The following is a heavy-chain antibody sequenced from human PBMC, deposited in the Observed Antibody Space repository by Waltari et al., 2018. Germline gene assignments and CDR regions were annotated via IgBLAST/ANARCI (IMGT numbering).Heavy chain of an antibody. CDR2: IYHSGST. CDR3: ARGMTLRPRLYYDILTVSYYFDY. J-gene: IGHJ4*02. CDR1: GYSISSGYY. D-gene: IGHD3-9*01. V-gene: IGHV4-38-2*01. Sequence: QVQLQESGPGLVKPSETLSLTCAVSGYSISSGYYWGWIRQPPGKGLEWIGSIYHSGSTYYNPSLKSRVTISVDTSKNQFSLKLSSVTAADTAVYYCARGMTLRPRLYYDILTVSYYFDYWGQGTLVTVSS.